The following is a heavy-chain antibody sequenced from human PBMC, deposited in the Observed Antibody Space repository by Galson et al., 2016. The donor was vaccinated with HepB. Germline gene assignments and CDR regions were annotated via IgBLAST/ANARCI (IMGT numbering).Heavy chain of an antibody. CDR2: LIDSGSTA. Sequence: SLRLSCAASGFAFSNYAMSWVRQAPGKGLEWVSGLIDSGSTAYYTDSVKGRFTISRDNSNNTVYLQMDSLRVEDTAIYYCVKDFYSGRASPEFLDVWGQGTTVTVSS. CDR3: VKDFYSGRASPEFLDV. J-gene: IGHJ6*02. V-gene: IGHV3-23*01. CDR1: GFAFSNYA. D-gene: IGHD2/OR15-2a*01.